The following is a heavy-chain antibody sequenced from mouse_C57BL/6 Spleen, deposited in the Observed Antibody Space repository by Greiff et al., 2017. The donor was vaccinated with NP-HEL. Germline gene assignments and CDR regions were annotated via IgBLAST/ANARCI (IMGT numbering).Heavy chain of an antibody. D-gene: IGHD1-1*01. CDR3: TRDYYGSSYLYAMDY. Sequence: DVKLQESGEGLVKPGGSLKLSCAASGFTFSSYAMSWVRQTPEKRLEWVAYISSGGDYIYYADTVKGRFTISRDNARNTLYLQMSSLKSEDTAMYYCTRDYYGSSYLYAMDYWGQGTSVTVSS. J-gene: IGHJ4*01. V-gene: IGHV5-9-1*02. CDR1: GFTFSSYA. CDR2: ISSGGDYI.